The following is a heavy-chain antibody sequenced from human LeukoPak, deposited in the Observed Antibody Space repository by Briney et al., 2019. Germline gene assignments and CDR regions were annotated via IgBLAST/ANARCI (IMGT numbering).Heavy chain of an antibody. J-gene: IGHJ6*02. D-gene: IGHD3-16*01. Sequence: SETLSLTCTLSGGTVTSSTYFWGWIRQPPGKGLEWIGSISYSGATYYNPSLKSRVTISFDTSKNPFSLNLSSVTAADTAVYYCARHHEYIWGSSVDYYAMDVWGQGTTVTVSS. CDR2: ISYSGAT. V-gene: IGHV4-39*01. CDR1: GGTVTSSTYF. CDR3: ARHHEYIWGSSVDYYAMDV.